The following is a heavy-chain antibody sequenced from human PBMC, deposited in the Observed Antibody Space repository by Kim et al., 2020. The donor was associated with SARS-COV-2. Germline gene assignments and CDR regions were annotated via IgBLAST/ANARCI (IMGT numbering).Heavy chain of an antibody. CDR3: AKRIQLGGNYGMDV. CDR2: ISAYNGNT. D-gene: IGHD5-18*01. CDR1: GYTFTSYG. Sequence: ASVKVSCKASGYTFTSYGISWVRQAPGQGLEWMGWISAYNGNTNYAQKLQGRVTMTTDTSTSTAYMELRSLRSDDTAVYYCAKRIQLGGNYGMDVWGQGTTVTVSS. J-gene: IGHJ6*02. V-gene: IGHV1-18*04.